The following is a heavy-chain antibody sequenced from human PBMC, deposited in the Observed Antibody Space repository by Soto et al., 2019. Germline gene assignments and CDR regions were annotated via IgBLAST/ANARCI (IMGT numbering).Heavy chain of an antibody. CDR2: IYSGGST. CDR3: ARRGNYYDSSGYYAFDI. Sequence: GSLRLSCAASGFKFSNYAMSWVRQAPGKGLEWVSLIYSGGSTYYADSVKGRFTISRDNSKNTLYLQMNSLRAEDTAVYYCARRGNYYDSSGYYAFDIWGQGTMVTV. V-gene: IGHV3-53*01. J-gene: IGHJ3*02. D-gene: IGHD3-22*01. CDR1: GFKFSNYA.